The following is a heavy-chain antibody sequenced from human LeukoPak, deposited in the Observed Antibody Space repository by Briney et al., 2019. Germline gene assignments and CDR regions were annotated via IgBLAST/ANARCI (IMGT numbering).Heavy chain of an antibody. V-gene: IGHV3-74*01. CDR3: ARDLQNWNHKNWFDS. D-gene: IGHD1-14*01. CDR1: GFTFSSYW. Sequence: GGSLRLSCAASGFTFSSYWMHWVRQAPGKGLVWVSRIKSDGSSPLCADSVKGRFTISRDNAKSTLYLQMNSLTAEDTAVYYCARDLQNWNHKNWFDSWGQGTLVTVSS. CDR2: IKSDGSSP. J-gene: IGHJ5*01.